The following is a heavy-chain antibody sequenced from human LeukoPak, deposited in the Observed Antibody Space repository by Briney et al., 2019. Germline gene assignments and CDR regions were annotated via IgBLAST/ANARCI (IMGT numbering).Heavy chain of an antibody. J-gene: IGHJ3*02. V-gene: IGHV3-48*01. CDR1: GFTFSSYS. D-gene: IGHD2-21*02. CDR3: ARSVVTATIDAFDI. Sequence: GGSLRLSCAASGFTFSSYSMNWVRQTPGKGLEWVSYISSSSSTIYYADSVKGRFTISRDNAKNSLSLQMNSLRAEDTAVYYCARSVVTATIDAFDIWGQGTMVIVSS. CDR2: ISSSSSTI.